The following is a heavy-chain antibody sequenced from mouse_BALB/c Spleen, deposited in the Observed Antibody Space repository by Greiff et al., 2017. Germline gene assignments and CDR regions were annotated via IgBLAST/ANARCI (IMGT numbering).Heavy chain of an antibody. V-gene: IGHV1-54*01. CDR1: GYAFTNYL. Sequence: VKLMESGAELVRPGTSVKVSCKASGYAFTNYLIEWVKQRPGQGLEWIGVINPGSGGTNYNEKFKGKATLTADKSSSTAYMQLSSLTSDDAAVYFCAREGYYAMDYWGQGTSVTVSS. J-gene: IGHJ4*01. CDR2: INPGSGGT. CDR3: AREGYYAMDY.